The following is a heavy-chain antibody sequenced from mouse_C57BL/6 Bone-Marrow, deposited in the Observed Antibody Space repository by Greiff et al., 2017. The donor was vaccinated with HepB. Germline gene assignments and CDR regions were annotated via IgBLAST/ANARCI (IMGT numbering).Heavy chain of an antibody. CDR2: IDPSDSYT. CDR1: GYTFTSYW. D-gene: IGHD1-1*01. CDR3: ARDYYGNSY. J-gene: IGHJ2*01. V-gene: IGHV1-69*01. Sequence: QVQLQQPGAELVMPGASVKLSCKASGYTFTSYWMHWVKQRPGQGLEWIGEIDPSDSYTNYNQKFKGKSTLTVDKSSSTAYMQLSSLTSEDSAVYYCARDYYGNSYWAQGTTLTVSS.